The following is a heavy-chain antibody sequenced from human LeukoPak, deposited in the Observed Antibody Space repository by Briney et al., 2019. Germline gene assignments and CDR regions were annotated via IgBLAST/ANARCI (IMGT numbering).Heavy chain of an antibody. J-gene: IGHJ4*02. CDR2: ISDSGNT. Sequence: GGSLRLSCAASGLTLSSYAMSWVRQAPGKGLERVSAISDSGNTYHADSVKGRFTISRDSSKNTLFLQMNRLRPEDAAVYYCAKAPVTTCRGAYCYPFDYWGQGTLVTVSS. V-gene: IGHV3-23*01. CDR1: GLTLSSYA. D-gene: IGHD2-21*01. CDR3: AKAPVTTCRGAYCYPFDY.